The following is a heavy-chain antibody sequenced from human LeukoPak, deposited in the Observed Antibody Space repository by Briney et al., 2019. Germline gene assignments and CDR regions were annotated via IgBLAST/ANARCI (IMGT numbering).Heavy chain of an antibody. Sequence: ASVKVSCKTSGYSFTDYYMHWVRQAPGQGLEWMGWINPNSGGTSAAQKFQGRVTMTRDTSITTVYMEVSWLTSDDTAIYYCARADRLHGGPYLIGPWGQGTLVTVSS. CDR3: ARADRLHGGPYLIGP. CDR1: GYSFTDYY. CDR2: INPNSGGT. J-gene: IGHJ5*02. V-gene: IGHV1-2*02. D-gene: IGHD2-21*01.